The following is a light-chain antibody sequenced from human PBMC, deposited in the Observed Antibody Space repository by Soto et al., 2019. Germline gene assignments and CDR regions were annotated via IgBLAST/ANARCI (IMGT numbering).Light chain of an antibody. V-gene: IGKV1-5*01. CDR2: DVS. CDR3: QQYGIHWT. CDR1: QSVSRW. J-gene: IGKJ1*01. Sequence: DLQMTQSPSTLSASVGDRVTITCRASQSVSRWLAWYQQKPGRAPKLLIYDVSSLGSGVPSRFSGSGFGTEFTLTISSLQPDDSAIYYCQQYGIHWTFGQGTKVDLK.